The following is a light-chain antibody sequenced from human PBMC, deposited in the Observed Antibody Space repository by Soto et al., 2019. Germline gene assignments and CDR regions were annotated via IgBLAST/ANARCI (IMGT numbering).Light chain of an antibody. CDR3: QQRRSWPPTIT. CDR2: GAS. J-gene: IGKJ5*01. Sequence: VLTQSPGTLSLSQGERASLSCRASQSVSSSYLAWYQQKPGQAPRLLIYGASSRATGIPDRFSGSGSGTDFTLTISRLEPEDFAVYYCQQRRSWPPTITFGQGTRLEIK. CDR1: QSVSSSY. V-gene: IGKV3D-20*02.